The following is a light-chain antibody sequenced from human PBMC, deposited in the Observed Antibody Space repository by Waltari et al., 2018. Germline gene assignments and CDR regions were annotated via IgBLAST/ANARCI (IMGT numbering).Light chain of an antibody. V-gene: IGKV1-33*01. J-gene: IGKJ5*01. CDR3: QQYNHYPL. Sequence: DIQLTQSPSSLSASVGDRVTITCQASQDISNYLNWYQQKPGRAPMLLIYDASYLQPGVPSRFSGSGSGSDFTLTISSLQPEDVAMYYCQQYNHYPLFGPGTRLEIK. CDR2: DAS. CDR1: QDISNY.